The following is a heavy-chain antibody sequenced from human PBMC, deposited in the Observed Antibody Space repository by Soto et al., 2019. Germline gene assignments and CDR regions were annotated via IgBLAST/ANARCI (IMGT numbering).Heavy chain of an antibody. CDR1: GGSISSGGYY. Sequence: SETLSLTCTVSGGSISSGGYYWSWIRQHPGKGLEWIGYIYYSGSTYYNPSLKSRVTISVDTSKNQFSLKLSSVTAADTAVYYCARAPPPYYYDSSGYHLERYFDYWGQGTLVTVSS. CDR2: IYYSGST. CDR3: ARAPPPYYYDSSGYHLERYFDY. D-gene: IGHD3-22*01. V-gene: IGHV4-31*03. J-gene: IGHJ4*02.